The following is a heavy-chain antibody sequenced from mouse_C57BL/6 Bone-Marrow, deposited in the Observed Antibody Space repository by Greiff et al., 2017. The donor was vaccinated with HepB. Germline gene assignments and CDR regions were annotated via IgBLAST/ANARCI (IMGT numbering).Heavy chain of an antibody. CDR3: ARSCDYGGSTNYFDY. D-gene: IGHD2-4*01. CDR1: GYTFTSYW. CDR2: IDPSDSYT. Sequence: QVQLKQPGAELVMPGASVKLSCKASGYTFTSYWMHWVKQRPGQGLEWIGEIDPSDSYTNYNQKFKGKSTLTVDKSSSTAYMQLSSLTSEDSAIYYCARSCDYGGSTNYFDYWGQGTTLTVSS. V-gene: IGHV1-69*01. J-gene: IGHJ2*01.